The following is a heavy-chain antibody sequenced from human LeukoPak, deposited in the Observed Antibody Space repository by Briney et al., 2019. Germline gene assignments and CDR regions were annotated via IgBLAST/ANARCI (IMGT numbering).Heavy chain of an antibody. V-gene: IGHV3-11*01. CDR1: GFTFSDYY. Sequence: GGSLRLSGAASGFTFSDYYMSWIRQAPGKGLEWVSYISSSGSTIYYADSVKSRFTISRDNAKNSLYLQMNSLRAEDTAVYYCARNEGRWLHGDAFDIWGQGTMVTVSS. CDR2: ISSSGSTI. D-gene: IGHD5-24*01. CDR3: ARNEGRWLHGDAFDI. J-gene: IGHJ3*02.